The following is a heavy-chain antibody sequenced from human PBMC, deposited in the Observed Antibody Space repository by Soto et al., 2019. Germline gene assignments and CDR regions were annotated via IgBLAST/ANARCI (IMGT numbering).Heavy chain of an antibody. CDR3: ARGPPRLGAFDI. J-gene: IGHJ3*02. CDR2: IYYSGST. D-gene: IGHD2-21*01. CDR1: GGSISSYY. Sequence: SETLSLTCTVSGGSISSYYWSWIRQPPGKGLEWIGYIYYSGSTNYDPSLKSRVTISVDTSKNQFSLKLSSVTAADTAVYYCARGPPRLGAFDIWGQGTMVTVSS. V-gene: IGHV4-59*01.